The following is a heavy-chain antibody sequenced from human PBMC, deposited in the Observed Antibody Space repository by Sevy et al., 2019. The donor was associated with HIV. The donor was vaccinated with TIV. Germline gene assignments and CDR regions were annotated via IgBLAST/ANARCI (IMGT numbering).Heavy chain of an antibody. V-gene: IGHV3-7*01. Sequence: VGALRLSCAASGFTISSYWMLWVRQAPGKGLEWVANINQDGSTKYYLDSVKGRFTISKDNAKNSVVLQMNSLTAEDPGVYFCVRAMASADSFWGQGTLVTVSS. CDR3: VRAMASADSF. CDR2: INQDGSTK. J-gene: IGHJ4*02. D-gene: IGHD3-10*01. CDR1: GFTISSYW.